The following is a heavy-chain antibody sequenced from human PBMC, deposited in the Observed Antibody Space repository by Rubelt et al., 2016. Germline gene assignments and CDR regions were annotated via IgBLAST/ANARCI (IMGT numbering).Heavy chain of an antibody. D-gene: IGHD3-10*01. CDR2: ILPVLGIT. CDR3: VRQWAGSSGFDS. J-gene: IGHJ4*01. Sequence: QVQLVQSGAEVKKSGSSVKVSCRASGGTFSRFGISWVRQAPGQGLEWVGGILPVLGITHYADNFQDRIIISAEQSTGTAYMELSSLRSDDTAKYYCVRQWAGSSGFDSWGQGALITVSS. V-gene: IGHV1-69*09. CDR1: GGTFSRFG.